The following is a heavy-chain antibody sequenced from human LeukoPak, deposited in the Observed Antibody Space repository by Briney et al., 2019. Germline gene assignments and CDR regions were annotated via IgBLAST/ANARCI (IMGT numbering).Heavy chain of an antibody. CDR1: GFTFSSYG. CDR3: AKDRYSSSSFDY. CDR2: ISGSGGST. D-gene: IGHD6-13*01. Sequence: GGSLRLSCAASGFTFSSYGMSWVRQAPGKGLEWVSAISGSGGSTYYADSVKGRFTISRDNSKNTLYLQMNSLRAEDTAVYYCAKDRYSSSSFDYWGQGTLVTVSS. V-gene: IGHV3-23*01. J-gene: IGHJ4*02.